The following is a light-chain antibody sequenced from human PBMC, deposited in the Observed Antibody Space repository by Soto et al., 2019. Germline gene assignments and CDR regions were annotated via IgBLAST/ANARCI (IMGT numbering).Light chain of an antibody. CDR3: QQYKDYVYT. J-gene: IGKJ2*01. Sequence: DIQMTQSPSTLSASVGDRVIITCRASQTVERWMAWYQQKPGKAPKLLISDVSTLERGVPSRFSGSGSATEFTLTIRGLQPDDFAPYYCQQYKDYVYTFGQGTKVDI. CDR1: QTVERW. CDR2: DVS. V-gene: IGKV1-5*01.